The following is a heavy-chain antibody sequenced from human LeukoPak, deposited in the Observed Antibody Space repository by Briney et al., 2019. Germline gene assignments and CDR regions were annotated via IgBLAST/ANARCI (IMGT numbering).Heavy chain of an antibody. Sequence: SETLSLTCTVSGGSISSGSYYWNWIRQPAGKGLEWIGRIYASGSTNYNPSLKSRVTISVDTSKNQFSLKLSSVTAADTAVYYCAREGLNMVRGIIPKEAWGWFDPWGQGTLVTVSS. CDR1: GGSISSGSYY. V-gene: IGHV4-61*02. J-gene: IGHJ5*02. D-gene: IGHD3-10*01. CDR3: AREGLNMVRGIIPKEAWGWFDP. CDR2: IYASGST.